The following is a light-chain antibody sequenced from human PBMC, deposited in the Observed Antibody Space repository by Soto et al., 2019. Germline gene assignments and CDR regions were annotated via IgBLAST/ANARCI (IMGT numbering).Light chain of an antibody. CDR1: SSNIGAGYD. V-gene: IGLV1-40*01. CDR2: GNS. J-gene: IGLJ2*01. Sequence: QLVLTQPPSVSGAPGQRVTISCTGSSSNIGAGYDVQWYQQLPGAAPKLLIFGNSNRPSGVPDRFSGSRSGTSASLAITGLQAEDEADYFCQSYDISLSGSVIFGGGTKLTVL. CDR3: QSYDISLSGSVI.